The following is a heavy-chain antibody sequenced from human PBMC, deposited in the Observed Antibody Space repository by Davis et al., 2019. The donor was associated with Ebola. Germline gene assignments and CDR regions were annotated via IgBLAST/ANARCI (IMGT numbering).Heavy chain of an antibody. J-gene: IGHJ2*01. V-gene: IGHV4-61*05. D-gene: IGHD3-3*01. Sequence: PSEILSLTCTVSGGSISSSSYYWGWIRQPPGKGLEWIGYIYYSGSTNYNPSLKSRVTISVDTSKNQFSLKLSSVTAADTAVYYCARGNSVLRFLEMWYFDLWGRGTLVTVSS. CDR2: IYYSGST. CDR3: ARGNSVLRFLEMWYFDL. CDR1: GGSISSSSYY.